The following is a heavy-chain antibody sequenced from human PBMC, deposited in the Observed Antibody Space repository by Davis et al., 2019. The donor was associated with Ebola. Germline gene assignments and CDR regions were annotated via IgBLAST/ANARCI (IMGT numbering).Heavy chain of an antibody. CDR1: GGSITSYQ. J-gene: IGHJ5*02. CDR2: IHSSGTT. CDR3: AKDNPLRWFGP. V-gene: IGHV4-59*01. D-gene: IGHD1-14*01. Sequence: MPSETLSLTCTVSGGSITSYQWNRVRQSPGKGLEWLGSIHSSGTTNYNPSLKSRVTISMDTSQNQFSLRLNSVTPADTAVYYCAKDNPLRWFGPWGQGTLVTVSS.